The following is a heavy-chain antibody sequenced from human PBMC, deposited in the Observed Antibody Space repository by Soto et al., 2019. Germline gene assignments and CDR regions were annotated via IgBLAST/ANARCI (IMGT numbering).Heavy chain of an antibody. CDR2: IIPIFGTA. D-gene: IGHD5-12*01. CDR1: GGTFSSYA. Sequence: SVKVSCKASGGTFSSYAIGWVRQAPGQGLEWMGGIIPIFGTANYAQKFQGRVTITADESTSTAYMELSSLRSEDTAVYYCARAGAEMATTRGSYYYYGMDVWGQGTTGTVSS. J-gene: IGHJ6*02. CDR3: ARAGAEMATTRGSYYYYGMDV. V-gene: IGHV1-69*13.